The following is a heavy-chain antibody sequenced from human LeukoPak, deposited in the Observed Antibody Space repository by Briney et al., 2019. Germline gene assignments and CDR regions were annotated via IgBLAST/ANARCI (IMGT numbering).Heavy chain of an antibody. J-gene: IGHJ4*02. CDR1: GFTFSSYA. V-gene: IGHV3-23*01. CDR2: ISGSGGST. D-gene: IGHD1-26*01. CDR3: AKDREPRAEELRPAGQFDY. Sequence: RSGGSLRLSCAASGFTFSSYAMSWVRQAPGKGLEWVSAISGSGGSTYYADSVKGRFTISRDNSKNTLYLQMNSLRAEDTAVYYCAKDREPRAEELRPAGQFDYWGQGTLVTVSS.